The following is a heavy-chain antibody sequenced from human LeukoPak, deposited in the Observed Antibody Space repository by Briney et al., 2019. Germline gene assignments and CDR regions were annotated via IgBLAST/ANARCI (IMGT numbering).Heavy chain of an antibody. Sequence: PSETLTLTCTVSGGSIHSYWSWIRQPAGKGLEWIGRISGSGTITYNPALQSRLTISIDTSKNQFSLKLMSVTAADTAVYYCARDSGTTGEVKFDPWGQGTLVTVSS. CDR1: GGSIHSY. D-gene: IGHD3-10*01. J-gene: IGHJ5*02. V-gene: IGHV4-4*07. CDR3: ARDSGTTGEVKFDP. CDR2: ISGSGTI.